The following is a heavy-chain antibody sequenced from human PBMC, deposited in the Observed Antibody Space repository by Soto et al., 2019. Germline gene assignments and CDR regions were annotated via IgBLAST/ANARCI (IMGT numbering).Heavy chain of an antibody. V-gene: IGHV4-59*01. D-gene: IGHD4-4*01. CDR2: FSNSGPT. CDR1: GGSTSAYQ. CDR3: PREVVSNYYNF. J-gene: IGHJ4*02. Sequence: SDTLALSCTISGGSTSAYQWSWIRQPPGERLEWIGYFSNSGPTIYNPYLNSRITLSLDTSKNQFFLNLCSVTAAHTAVSHCPREVVSNYYNFWGQGTLVSVSS.